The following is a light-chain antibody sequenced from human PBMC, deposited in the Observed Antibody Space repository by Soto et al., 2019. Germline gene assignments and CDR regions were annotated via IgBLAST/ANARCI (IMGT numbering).Light chain of an antibody. V-gene: IGKV3-11*01. CDR1: QSVSSIY. CDR3: QQRNIWPPVT. CDR2: GAF. J-gene: IGKJ5*01. Sequence: EIVLTKSPGTLSLSRGERATLSCRASQSVSSIYLAWYQQKPGQAPRLLIYGAFNRATGIPARFSGSGSGTDFTLTISSLEPEDSAIYYCQQRNIWPPVTFGQGTRLEI.